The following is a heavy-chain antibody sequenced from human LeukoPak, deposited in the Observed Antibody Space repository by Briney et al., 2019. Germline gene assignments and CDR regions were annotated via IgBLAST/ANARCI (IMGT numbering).Heavy chain of an antibody. V-gene: IGHV3-7*01. Sequence: PGGSLRLSCAASGFTVISHWMTWVRQAPGKGLEWVANIEQDGSEKYYVDSVKGRFTISRDNAKNSLYLQMNSLRAEDTAVYYCARGAHLGYWGEGTLVTVSS. CDR3: ARGAHLGY. J-gene: IGHJ4*02. CDR2: IEQDGSEK. CDR1: GFTVISHW.